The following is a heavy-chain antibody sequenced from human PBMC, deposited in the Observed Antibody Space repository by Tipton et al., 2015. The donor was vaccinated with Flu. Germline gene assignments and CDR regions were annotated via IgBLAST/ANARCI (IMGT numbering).Heavy chain of an antibody. V-gene: IGHV3-11*01. J-gene: IGHJ6*02. CDR2: ISSSGIPI. Sequence: SLRLSCAASGFILSDYYMSWIRQVPGKGLEWVSLISSSGIPIYYTDSVKGRFTISRDSAKNSLSLQINSLRADDTAVYYCARDRTNVLRYFEAGMDVWGQGTTVTVSS. CDR3: ARDRTNVLRYFEAGMDV. CDR1: GFILSDYY. D-gene: IGHD3-9*01.